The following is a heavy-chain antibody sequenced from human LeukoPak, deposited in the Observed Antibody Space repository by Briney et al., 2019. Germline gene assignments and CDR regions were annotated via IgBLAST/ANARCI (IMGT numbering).Heavy chain of an antibody. Sequence: ASVKVSCKTSGYLFTGFYIHWVRQVPGQGLEWMGWINPNSGNTGYAQKFQGRITMTRNTSISTAFMELSSLRSEDTAVYYCARAPYSSGSDYWGQGTLVTVSS. V-gene: IGHV1-8*01. CDR3: ARAPYSSGSDY. CDR2: INPNSGNT. D-gene: IGHD6-19*01. CDR1: GYLFTGFY. J-gene: IGHJ4*02.